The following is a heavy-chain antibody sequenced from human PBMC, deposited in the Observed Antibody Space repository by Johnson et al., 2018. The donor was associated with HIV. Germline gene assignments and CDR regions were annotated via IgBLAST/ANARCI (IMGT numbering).Heavy chain of an antibody. J-gene: IGHJ3*02. D-gene: IGHD3-22*01. CDR2: ISSSGSTI. Sequence: QVQLVEFGGDLVQPGGSLRLSCAASGFTFSSFAMHWVRQAPGKGLEYVSAISSSGSTIYYADSVKGRFTISRDTAKNSLYLQMNSLRAEDTAVYYCARPGSSGYYSATRWWQDAFDIWDQGTMVTVSS. CDR1: GFTFSSFA. CDR3: ARPGSSGYYSATRWWQDAFDI. V-gene: IGHV3-64*04.